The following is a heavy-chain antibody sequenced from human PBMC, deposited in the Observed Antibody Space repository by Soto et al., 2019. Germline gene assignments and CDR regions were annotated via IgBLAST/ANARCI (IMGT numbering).Heavy chain of an antibody. Sequence: EVQLLESGGGLVQPGGSLRLSCAASGFTFSSYAMSWVRQAPGKGLEWVSAISGSGGSTYYADSVKGRFTISRDNSKNTLYLQMNSLGAEDTAVCYCAKEIYFFFEYGDHGPFDYWGQGTLVTVSS. D-gene: IGHD4-17*01. CDR3: AKEIYFFFEYGDHGPFDY. J-gene: IGHJ4*02. CDR2: ISGSGGST. V-gene: IGHV3-23*01. CDR1: GFTFSSYA.